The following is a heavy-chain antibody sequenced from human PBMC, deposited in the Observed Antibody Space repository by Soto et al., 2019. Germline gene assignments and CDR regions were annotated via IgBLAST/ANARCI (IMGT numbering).Heavy chain of an antibody. Sequence: ASVKVSFKTSGYTFTGYYMHWVRHAPGQGLEWMGIINPVGGSATYAQKFQGRVTMTRDTSTSTVYMELSSLISDDTAVYYCARADDFWTTRGMDVWGQGTTVTVSS. CDR2: INPVGGSA. D-gene: IGHD3-3*01. V-gene: IGHV1-46*01. CDR3: ARADDFWTTRGMDV. CDR1: GYTFTGYY. J-gene: IGHJ6*02.